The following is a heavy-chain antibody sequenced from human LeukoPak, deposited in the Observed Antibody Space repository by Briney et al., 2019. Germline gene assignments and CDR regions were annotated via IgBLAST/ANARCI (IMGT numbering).Heavy chain of an antibody. Sequence: GGSLRLSCAASGFIFSSYAMSWVRQAPGKGLVWVSRIKSDGKTNYADSVKGRFTISRDNAKNTVSLQMNSLRAEDTGVYYCARAPSEIGGYYPEYFRHWGQGTLVTVSS. CDR2: IKSDGKT. D-gene: IGHD3-22*01. J-gene: IGHJ1*01. CDR3: ARAPSEIGGYYPEYFRH. V-gene: IGHV3-74*01. CDR1: GFIFSSYA.